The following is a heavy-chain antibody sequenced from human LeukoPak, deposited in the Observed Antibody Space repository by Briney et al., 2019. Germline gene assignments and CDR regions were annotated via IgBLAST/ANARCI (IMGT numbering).Heavy chain of an antibody. Sequence: GGSLRLSCAASGFTFSNYGMHWVRQAPGKGLEWVAFIRYYGSNKYFADSLKGRFTISRDNSKNTLYLQMNSLRPEHTAVYYCAKDWGRIVVVGPITRHGNYMDVWGKGTTVTISS. CDR1: GFTFSNYG. J-gene: IGHJ6*03. CDR3: AKDWGRIVVVGPITRHGNYMDV. V-gene: IGHV3-30*02. CDR2: IRYYGSNK. D-gene: IGHD2-15*01.